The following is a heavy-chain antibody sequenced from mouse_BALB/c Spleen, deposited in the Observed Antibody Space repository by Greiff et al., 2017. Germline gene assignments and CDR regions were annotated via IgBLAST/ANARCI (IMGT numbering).Heavy chain of an antibody. CDR2: ISSGVST. V-gene: IGHV5-6-5*01. D-gene: IGHD1-2*01. J-gene: IGHJ1*01. CDR3: TRGVTTAHGYFDV. Sequence: EVKVEESGGGLVKPGGSLKFSCAASGFTFSSYALSWVRQTPEKRLEWVASISSGVSTYYPDSVMGRFTISRDNAGNILYLQMSSLRSEDTAMYYCTRGVTTAHGYFDVWGAGTTVTVSS. CDR1: GFTFSSYA.